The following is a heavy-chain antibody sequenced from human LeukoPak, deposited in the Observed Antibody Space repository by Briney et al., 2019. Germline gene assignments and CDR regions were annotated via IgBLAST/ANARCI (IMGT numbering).Heavy chain of an antibody. CDR1: GFTFSDYY. Sequence: GGSLRLSCAASGFTFSDYYMSWIRQAPGKGLEWVSYISSSGSTIYYADSVKGRFTISRDNAKNSLYLHMNSLRAEDTAVYYCARDQDRYSSGWYGFDPWGQGTLVTVSS. CDR3: ARDQDRYSSGWYGFDP. J-gene: IGHJ5*02. D-gene: IGHD6-19*01. CDR2: ISSSGSTI. V-gene: IGHV3-11*04.